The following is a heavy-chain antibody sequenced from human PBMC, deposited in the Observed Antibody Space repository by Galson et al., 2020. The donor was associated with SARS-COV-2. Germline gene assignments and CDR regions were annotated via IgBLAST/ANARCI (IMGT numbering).Heavy chain of an antibody. CDR2: ISGSGGST. D-gene: IGHD2-21*02. V-gene: IGHV3-23*01. CDR1: GFTFSSYA. J-gene: IGHJ6*04. Sequence: GGSLRLSCAASGFTFSSYAMSWVRQAPGKGLEWVSAISGSGGSTYYADSVKGRFTISRDNSKNTLYLQMNSLRAEDTAVYYCAKDIFGASVVTAIWGVYYYYGMDVWGKGTTVTVSS. CDR3: AKDIFGASVVTAIWGVYYYYGMDV.